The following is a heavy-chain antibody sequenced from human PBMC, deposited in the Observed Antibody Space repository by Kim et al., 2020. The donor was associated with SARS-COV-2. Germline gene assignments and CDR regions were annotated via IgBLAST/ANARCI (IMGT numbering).Heavy chain of an antibody. CDR2: ISGSGGST. CDR1: GFTFSNYA. Sequence: GGSLRLSCAASGFTFSNYAMSWVRQAPGKGLEWVSGISGSGGSTYYADSVKGRFTISRDNSKNTLYLQMNSLRAEDTAVYYCAKSPDGLFSLYYFDYWGQGTLVTVSS. V-gene: IGHV3-23*01. D-gene: IGHD4-17*01. J-gene: IGHJ4*02. CDR3: AKSPDGLFSLYYFDY.